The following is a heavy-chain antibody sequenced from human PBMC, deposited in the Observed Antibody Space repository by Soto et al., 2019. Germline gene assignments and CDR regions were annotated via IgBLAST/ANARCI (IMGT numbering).Heavy chain of an antibody. CDR1: GYTFTSYA. J-gene: IGHJ4*02. CDR2: VTTDKGKT. CDR3: ATRSPAFDY. Sequence: ASVKVSCKASGYTFTSYAMHLVRQAPGQRLEWMGWVTTDKGKTTYAQKFQGRVTMTTDTSTSTAYMELRSLRSDDTAVYYCATRSPAFDYWGQGTLVTVSS. V-gene: IGHV1-3*04.